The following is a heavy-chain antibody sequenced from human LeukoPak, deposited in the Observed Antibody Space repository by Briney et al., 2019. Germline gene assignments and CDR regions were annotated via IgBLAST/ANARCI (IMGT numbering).Heavy chain of an antibody. J-gene: IGHJ5*02. CDR1: GGSFSGYY. D-gene: IGHD4-17*01. Sequence: SETLSLTCAVYGGSFSGYYWSWIRQPPGKGLEWIGEINHSGSTNYNPSLKSRVTISVDTSKNQFSLKLSSVTAADTAVYDCARAPTDMTLRRTNWFDPWGQGTLVTVSS. CDR3: ARAPTDMTLRRTNWFDP. V-gene: IGHV4-34*01. CDR2: INHSGST.